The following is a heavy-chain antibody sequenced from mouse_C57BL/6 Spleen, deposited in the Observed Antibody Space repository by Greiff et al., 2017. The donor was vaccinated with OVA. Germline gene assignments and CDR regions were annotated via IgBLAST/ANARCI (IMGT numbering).Heavy chain of an antibody. CDR2: ISSGSSTI. CDR1: GFTFSDYG. V-gene: IGHV5-17*03. Sequence: EVKVVESGGGLVKPGGSLKLSCAASGFTFSDYGMHWVRQTPEKGLEWVAYISSGSSTIYYADTVKGRFTISRDNAKITLYLHMTSLRSEDTAMYYCARLPYGYYGYFDVWGTGTTVTVSS. J-gene: IGHJ1*03. CDR3: ARLPYGYYGYFDV. D-gene: IGHD2-2*01.